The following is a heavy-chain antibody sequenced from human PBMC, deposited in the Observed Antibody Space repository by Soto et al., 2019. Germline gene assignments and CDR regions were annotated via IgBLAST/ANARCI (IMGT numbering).Heavy chain of an antibody. CDR2: TYYRSKWYN. D-gene: IGHD6-19*01. Sequence: PSQTLSLTCAISGDSVSSNSAAWNWIRQSPSRGLEWLGRTYYRSKWYNDYAVSVKSRITINPDTSKNQFSLQLNSVTPEDTAVYYCARDRDIEVAGITFYYYYGMDVCGQGPTVTVYS. CDR1: GDSVSSNSAA. V-gene: IGHV6-1*01. CDR3: ARDRDIEVAGITFYYYYGMDV. J-gene: IGHJ6*02.